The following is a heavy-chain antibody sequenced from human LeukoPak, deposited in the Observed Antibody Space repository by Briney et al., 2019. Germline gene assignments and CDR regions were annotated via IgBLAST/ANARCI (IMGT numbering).Heavy chain of an antibody. CDR1: GYTFTSYD. D-gene: IGHD2-2*01. Sequence: SVKVSCKASGYTFTSYDINWVRQATGQGLEWMGGIIPIFGTANYAQKFQGRVTITADESTSTAYMELSSLRSEDTAVYYCARSAGIVVVPAAMPYFDYWGQGTLVTVSS. CDR3: ARSAGIVVVPAAMPYFDY. CDR2: IIPIFGTA. J-gene: IGHJ4*02. V-gene: IGHV1-69*13.